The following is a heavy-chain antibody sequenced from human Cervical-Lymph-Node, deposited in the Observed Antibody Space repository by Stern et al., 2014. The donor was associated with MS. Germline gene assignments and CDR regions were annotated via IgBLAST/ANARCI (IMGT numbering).Heavy chain of an antibody. V-gene: IGHV3-30*04. J-gene: IGHJ3*01. CDR3: ARDYSSCFWAHGFGF. Sequence: VQLVQSGGGVVQPGRSLRLSCAASGFTFSSFAMHWVRQAPGKGLEWVAGIPEYETHKTHRDSGEGRFPISRNNSKNTVYLEMNRLRPEDPALYFCARDYSSCFWAHGFGFWGQGTGVTVPS. D-gene: IGHD3-22*01. CDR2: IPEYETHK. CDR1: GFTFSSFA.